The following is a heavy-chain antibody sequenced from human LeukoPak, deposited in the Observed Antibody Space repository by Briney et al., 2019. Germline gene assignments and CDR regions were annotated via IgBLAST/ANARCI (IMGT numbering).Heavy chain of an antibody. D-gene: IGHD2-2*01. CDR3: ARGYCSSTTCYGRGYFEY. CDR2: IYTSGNT. Sequence: SETLSLTCTVSGGSISSGHYYWSWIRQPAGKGLEWIGRIYTSGNTKYNPSLESRVTISVDTSKNQFSLKLSSVTAADTAAYYCARGYCSSTTCYGRGYFEYWGQGILVTVSS. V-gene: IGHV4-61*02. CDR1: GGSISSGHYY. J-gene: IGHJ4*02.